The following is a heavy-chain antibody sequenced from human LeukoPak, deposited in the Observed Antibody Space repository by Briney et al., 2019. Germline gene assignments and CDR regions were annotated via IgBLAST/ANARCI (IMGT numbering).Heavy chain of an antibody. J-gene: IGHJ6*03. CDR1: GYTFTSYG. CDR2: ISAYNGNT. Sequence: ASVKVSCKASGYTFTSYGISWVRQAPGQGLEWMGWISAYNGNTNYAQKLQGRVTMTTDTSTSTAYMELRSLRSDDTAAYYCAASVRGSNYYNYYMDVWGKGTTVTVSS. CDR3: AASVRGSNYYNYYMDV. V-gene: IGHV1-18*01. D-gene: IGHD3-10*01.